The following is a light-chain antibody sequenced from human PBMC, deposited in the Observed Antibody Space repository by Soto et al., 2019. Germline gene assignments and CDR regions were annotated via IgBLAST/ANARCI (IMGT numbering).Light chain of an antibody. V-gene: IGKV3-20*01. J-gene: IGKJ5*01. Sequence: IVLTQAPGTLSLSLREGPTLSCSAIQTIQFNYVAWYQQKPGQAPRLLISAASSRATGIPDRFSGSGSGMDFTLTISSLEPEDFAVYYCQQYNNWPPITFGQGTRLEI. CDR2: AAS. CDR1: QTIQFNY. CDR3: QQYNNWPPIT.